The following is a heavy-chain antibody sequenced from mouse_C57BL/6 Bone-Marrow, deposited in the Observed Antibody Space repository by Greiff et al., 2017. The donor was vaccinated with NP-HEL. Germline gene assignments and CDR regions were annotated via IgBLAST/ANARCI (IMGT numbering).Heavy chain of an antibody. CDR3: ARNGSSSLPMDY. J-gene: IGHJ4*01. CDR1: GYAFTNYL. Sequence: QVQLQQSGAELVRPGTSVKVSCKASGYAFTNYLIEWVKQRPGQGLEWIGVINPGSGGTTYNEKFKGKATLTADKSSSTAYMQLSSLTSEDSAVYFCARNGSSSLPMDYWGQGTSVTVSS. CDR2: INPGSGGT. D-gene: IGHD1-1*01. V-gene: IGHV1-54*01.